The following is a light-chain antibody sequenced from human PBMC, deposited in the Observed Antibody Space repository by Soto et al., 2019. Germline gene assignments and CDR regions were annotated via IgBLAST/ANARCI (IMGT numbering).Light chain of an antibody. Sequence: EIVLTQSPGTLSLSPGERATLSCRASQTVASNYLAWYQQKPGQAPRLLIYGASRRATGIPDRFSGSGSGTDFTLTISRLEPEDFVQYHCQPYATSPWTFGQGTKVDIK. CDR2: GAS. CDR1: QTVASNY. V-gene: IGKV3-20*01. J-gene: IGKJ1*01. CDR3: QPYATSPWT.